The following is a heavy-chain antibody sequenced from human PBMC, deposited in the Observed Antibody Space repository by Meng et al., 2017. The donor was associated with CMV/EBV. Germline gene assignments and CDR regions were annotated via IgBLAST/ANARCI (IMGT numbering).Heavy chain of an antibody. V-gene: IGHV2-5*02. CDR1: WFSLSTSGVG. J-gene: IGHJ4*02. CDR2: IYWDDDK. CDR3: AHRGSYGYHGY. Sequence: QTLLNVLCSTLVNPTQTLLLTCTFSWFSLSTSGVGVGWIRQPPGKALEWLALIYWDDDKRYSPSLKSRLTITKDTSKNQVVLTMTNMDPVDTATYYCAHRGSYGYHGYWGQGTLVTVSS. D-gene: IGHD5-18*01.